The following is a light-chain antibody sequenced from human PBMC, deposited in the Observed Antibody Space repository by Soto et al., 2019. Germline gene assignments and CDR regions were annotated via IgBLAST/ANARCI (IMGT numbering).Light chain of an antibody. CDR3: QQYGSSPYT. V-gene: IGKV3-20*01. CDR1: QSVSRSY. CDR2: IAS. Sequence: EVVLTQSPGTLSLSPGERATLSCWASQSVSRSYLAWYQQKPGQAPRLLIYIASSRATGIPDRFSGSGSGTDFTLTISRLEPEDFAMYYCQQYGSSPYTLGQGTKLEIK. J-gene: IGKJ2*01.